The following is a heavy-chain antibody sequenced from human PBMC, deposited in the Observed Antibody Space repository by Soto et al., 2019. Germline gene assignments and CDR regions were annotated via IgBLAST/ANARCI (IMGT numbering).Heavy chain of an antibody. Sequence: QVQLQESGPGLVKPSQTLSLTCTVSGGSISSGSYHWSWIRQHPGKGLEWIGNIYYSGSSYYNPSLNSRATISIDMSKDQFSLRLGSVTAADTAVYYCARVEGSSYYFRHDCWGRGTLVTVSS. J-gene: IGHJ4*02. CDR3: ARVEGSSYYFRHDC. D-gene: IGHD1-26*01. CDR1: GGSISSGSYH. CDR2: IYYSGSS. V-gene: IGHV4-31*03.